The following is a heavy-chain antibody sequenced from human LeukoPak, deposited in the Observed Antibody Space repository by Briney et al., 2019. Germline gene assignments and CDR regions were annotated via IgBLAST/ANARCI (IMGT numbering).Heavy chain of an antibody. J-gene: IGHJ4*02. D-gene: IGHD7-27*01. V-gene: IGHV3-33*01. CDR2: IWYDGSNK. CDR3: ARDPTTGELDY. Sequence: GGSLRLSCAASGFTFSSYGMHWVRQAPGKGLEWVAVIWYDGSNKYYADSVRGRFTISRDNSKNTLYLQMNSLRAEDTAVYYCARDPTTGELDYWGQETLVTVSS. CDR1: GFTFSSYG.